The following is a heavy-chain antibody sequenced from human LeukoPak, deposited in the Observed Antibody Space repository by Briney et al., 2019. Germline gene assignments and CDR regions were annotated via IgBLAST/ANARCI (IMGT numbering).Heavy chain of an antibody. J-gene: IGHJ4*02. D-gene: IGHD6-19*01. Sequence: GGSLRLSCAASGFTFSSYDMHWVRQAPGKGLEWVAVISYDGSKKYYADSVKGRFTISRDNSKNTLYPQMDSLRPEDTAVYYCAKARYETVAATITFDYWGQGTLVTVSS. V-gene: IGHV3-30*18. CDR3: AKARYETVAATITFDY. CDR1: GFTFSSYD. CDR2: ISYDGSKK.